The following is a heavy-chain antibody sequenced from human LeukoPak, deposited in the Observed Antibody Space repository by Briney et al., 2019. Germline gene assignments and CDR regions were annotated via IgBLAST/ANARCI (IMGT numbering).Heavy chain of an antibody. J-gene: IGHJ4*02. CDR1: GFTFSSYE. CDR2: ISSSGSTI. V-gene: IGHV3-48*03. D-gene: IGHD3-22*01. CDR3: ARASRGYYDSSGYYRSFDY. Sequence: GGSLRLSCAASGFTFSSYEMNWVRQAPGKGLEWVSYISSSGSTIYYADSVKGRFTISRDNAKNSLYPQMNSLRAEDTAVYYCARASRGYYDSSGYYRSFDYWGQGTLVTVSS.